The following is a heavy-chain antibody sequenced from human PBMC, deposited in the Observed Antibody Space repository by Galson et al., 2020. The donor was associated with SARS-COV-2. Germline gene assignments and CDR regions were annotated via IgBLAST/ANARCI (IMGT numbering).Heavy chain of an antibody. D-gene: IGHD1-26*01. J-gene: IGHJ3*02. V-gene: IGHV3-53*01. Sequence: GGSLRLSCAASGFSVSSMYMRWVRQAPGKGLEWVSFTYSGGSKDYEDSVRGRFTISRDSSKNTVSLQMNGLRVEDTGIYYCARRPQWELLGAFDIWGQGTMVTVS. CDR2: TYSGGSK. CDR1: GFSVSSMY. CDR3: ARRPQWELLGAFDI.